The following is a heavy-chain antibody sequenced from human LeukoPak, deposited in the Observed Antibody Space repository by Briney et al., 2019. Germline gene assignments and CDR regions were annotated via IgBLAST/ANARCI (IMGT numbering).Heavy chain of an antibody. J-gene: IGHJ6*03. CDR2: IYTSGST. CDR3: ARTNYSNYYYYYYMDV. D-gene: IGHD4-11*01. CDR1: GGSISSYY. V-gene: IGHV4-4*09. Sequence: PSETLSLTCTVSGGSISSYYGSWIRQPPGKGLEWIGYIYTSGSTNYNPSLKSRVTISVDTSKNQFSLKLSSVTAADTAVYYCARTNYSNYYYYYYMDVWGKGTTVTVSS.